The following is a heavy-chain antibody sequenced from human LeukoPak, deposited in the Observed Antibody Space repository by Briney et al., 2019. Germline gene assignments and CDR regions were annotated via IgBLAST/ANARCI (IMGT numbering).Heavy chain of an antibody. CDR2: ISAYNGNT. CDR3: ARDDYGDESAEYFQH. Sequence: ASVKVSCKASGYTFTSYGISWVRRAPGQGLEWMGWISAYNGNTNYAQKLQGRVTMTTDTSTSTAYMELRSLRSDDTAVYYCARDDYGDESAEYFQHWGQGTLVTVSS. CDR1: GYTFTSYG. D-gene: IGHD4-17*01. V-gene: IGHV1-18*01. J-gene: IGHJ1*01.